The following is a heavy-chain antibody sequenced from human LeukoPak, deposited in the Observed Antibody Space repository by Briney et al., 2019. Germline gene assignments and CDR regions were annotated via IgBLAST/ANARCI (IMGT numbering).Heavy chain of an antibody. CDR1: GFTFSDYY. CDR2: ISSSGSTI. Sequence: GGSLRLSCAASGFTFSDYYMSWIRQAPGKGLEWVSYISSSGSTIYYADSVKGRFTISRDNAKNSLYLQMNNLRAEDTAVYYCARDHHGRLELRGRGDYWGQGTLVTVSS. V-gene: IGHV3-11*04. D-gene: IGHD1-7*01. J-gene: IGHJ4*02. CDR3: ARDHHGRLELRGRGDY.